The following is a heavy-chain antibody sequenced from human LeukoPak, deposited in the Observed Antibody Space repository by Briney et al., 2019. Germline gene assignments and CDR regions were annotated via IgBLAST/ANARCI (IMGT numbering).Heavy chain of an antibody. CDR1: GFTFSSYA. Sequence: PGGSLRLSCAASGFTFSSYAMSWVRQAPGKGLEWVSAISGSGGSTYYADSVKGRFTISRDNSKNTLYLQMNSLRAEDTAVYYCAKRGPRPGRWSDAFNIWDQGTMVTVSS. V-gene: IGHV3-23*01. CDR3: AKRGPRPGRWSDAFNI. D-gene: IGHD4-23*01. J-gene: IGHJ3*02. CDR2: ISGSGGST.